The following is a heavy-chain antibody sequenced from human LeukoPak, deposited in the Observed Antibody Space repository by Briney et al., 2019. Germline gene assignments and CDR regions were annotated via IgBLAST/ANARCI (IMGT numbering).Heavy chain of an antibody. CDR1: GGSISSSSYY. V-gene: IGHV4-39*07. Sequence: SETLSLTCTVSGGSISSSSYYWGWIRQPPGKGLEWIGSIYYSGSTYYNPSLKSRVTISVDTSKNQFSLKLSSVTAADTAVYYCARDDPRDYYYGMDVWGQGTTVTVSS. CDR3: ARDDPRDYYYGMDV. CDR2: IYYSGST. J-gene: IGHJ6*02.